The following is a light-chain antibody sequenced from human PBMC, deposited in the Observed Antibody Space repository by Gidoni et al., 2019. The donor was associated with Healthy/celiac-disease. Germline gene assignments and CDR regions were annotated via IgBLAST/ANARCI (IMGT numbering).Light chain of an antibody. CDR3: QAGDSSTAVV. Sequence: STELPHPPSVSVSPGQTASITCSGDKLGDKYTCWYQQRPGQSPVLVIYQDTKRPSGIPERFPGSNSGNTATLTISGTQAMDEADYYCQAGDSSTAVVFGGGTRLTVL. CDR1: KLGDKY. J-gene: IGLJ2*01. CDR2: QDT. V-gene: IGLV3-1*01.